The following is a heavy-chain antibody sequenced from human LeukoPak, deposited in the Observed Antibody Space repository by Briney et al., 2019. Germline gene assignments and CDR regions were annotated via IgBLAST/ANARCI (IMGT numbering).Heavy chain of an antibody. CDR2: IYYSGST. D-gene: IGHD6-13*01. Sequence: SETLSLTCTVSGGSISSSSYYWGWIRQPPGRGLEWIVSIYYSGSTYYNPSLKSRVTISVDTSKNQFSLKLSSVTAADTAVYYCARLEGGYIAAYWFDPWGQGTLVTVSS. V-gene: IGHV4-39*01. J-gene: IGHJ5*02. CDR3: ARLEGGYIAAYWFDP. CDR1: GGSISSSSYY.